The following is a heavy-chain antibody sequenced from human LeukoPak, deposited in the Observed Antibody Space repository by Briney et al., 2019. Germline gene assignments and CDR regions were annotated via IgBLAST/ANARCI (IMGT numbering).Heavy chain of an antibody. CDR1: GFTFSSYS. CDR2: ISSSSSTI. CDR3: ARGNSGYDYFFDY. J-gene: IGHJ4*02. D-gene: IGHD5-12*01. V-gene: IGHV3-48*01. Sequence: GGSLRLSCAASGFTFSSYSMNWVRQAPGKGLEWVSYISSSSSTIYYADSVKGRFTISRDNAKNSLYLQMNSLRAEDTAVYYCARGNSGYDYFFDYWGQGTLVTVSS.